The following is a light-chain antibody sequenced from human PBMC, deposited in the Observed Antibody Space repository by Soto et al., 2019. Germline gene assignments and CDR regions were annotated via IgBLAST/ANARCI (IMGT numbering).Light chain of an antibody. Sequence: EVVLTQSPGTLSLSPGEGATLSCRASQIVSSSYLAWYQQRPGQAPRLLIYGPSSRATGVPDRLSGSGSGTDYSLNISRLEPEDFAVYYCQQYTNSPWKFGQGTKVEIK. V-gene: IGKV3-20*01. J-gene: IGKJ1*01. CDR1: QIVSSSY. CDR2: GPS. CDR3: QQYTNSPWK.